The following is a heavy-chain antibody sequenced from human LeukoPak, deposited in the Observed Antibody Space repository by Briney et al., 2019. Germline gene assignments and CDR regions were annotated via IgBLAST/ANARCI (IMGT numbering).Heavy chain of an antibody. CDR1: GFTFSSYS. CDR2: IDFTSRYI. CDR3: AKEGIDWYYFDY. D-gene: IGHD6-13*01. J-gene: IGHJ4*02. Sequence: PGGSLRLSCAASGFTFSSYSMNWVRQAPGKGLEWVSSIDFTSRYIYNADSVKGRFTTSRDNSKNTLYLQMNSLRAEDTAVYYCAKEGIDWYYFDYWGQGTLVAVSS. V-gene: IGHV3-21*01.